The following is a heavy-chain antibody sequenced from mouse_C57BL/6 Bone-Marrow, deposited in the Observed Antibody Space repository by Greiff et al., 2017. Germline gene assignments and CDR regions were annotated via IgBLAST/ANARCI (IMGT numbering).Heavy chain of an antibody. CDR2: IYLGNGYT. D-gene: IGHD1-1*01. CDR3: ARITTVPGDY. Sequence: EVQLQQSGAELVRPGSSVKMSCKTSGYTFTSYGINWVKQRPGQGLEWIGYIYLGNGYTEYNEKFKDKATLTSDTSSSTAYMQLSSLTSEDSAIYFCARITTVPGDYWGQGTTLTVSS. J-gene: IGHJ2*01. V-gene: IGHV1-58*01. CDR1: GYTFTSYG.